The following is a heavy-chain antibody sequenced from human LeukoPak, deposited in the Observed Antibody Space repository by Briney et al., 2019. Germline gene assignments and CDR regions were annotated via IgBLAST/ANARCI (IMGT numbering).Heavy chain of an antibody. CDR3: AKRGVVIRAVIIVGFHKEAYYFDY. Sequence: GGSLRLSCAVSGITLSNYGMSWVRQAPGKGLEWVAGISDSGGITNYADSVKGRFTISRDDPKNTLYLQMNSLRAEDTAVYFCAKRGVVIRAVIIVGFHKEAYYFDYWGQGALVTVSS. V-gene: IGHV3-23*01. CDR1: GITLSNYG. CDR2: ISDSGGIT. D-gene: IGHD3-10*01. J-gene: IGHJ4*02.